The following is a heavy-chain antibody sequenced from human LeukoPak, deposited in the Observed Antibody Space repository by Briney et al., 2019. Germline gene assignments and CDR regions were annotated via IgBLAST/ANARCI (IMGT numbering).Heavy chain of an antibody. CDR3: ARRANYYDSSGYYLDY. CDR1: GYTFTNYY. Sequence: ASVKVSCKASGYTFTNYYMHWVRQAPGQGLEWMGIINPSGGSTSYAQKFQGRVTMTRDTSTSTVYMELSSLRSEDTAVYYCARRANYYDSSGYYLDYWGQGTLVTVSS. D-gene: IGHD3-22*01. J-gene: IGHJ4*02. V-gene: IGHV1-46*01. CDR2: INPSGGST.